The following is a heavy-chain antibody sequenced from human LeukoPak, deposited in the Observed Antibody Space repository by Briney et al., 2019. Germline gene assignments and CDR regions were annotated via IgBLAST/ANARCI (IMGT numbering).Heavy chain of an antibody. CDR1: GFTFSDYY. D-gene: IGHD6-25*01. CDR2: ISSSGSTI. CDR3: ARWGSELPDDAFDI. V-gene: IGHV3-11*04. J-gene: IGHJ3*02. Sequence: GGSLRLSCAASGFTFSDYYMSWIRQAPGKGLEWVSYISSSGSTIYYADSVKGRITISRDNAKNSLYLQMNSLRAEDTAVNFCARWGSELPDDAFDIWGQGTMVTVSS.